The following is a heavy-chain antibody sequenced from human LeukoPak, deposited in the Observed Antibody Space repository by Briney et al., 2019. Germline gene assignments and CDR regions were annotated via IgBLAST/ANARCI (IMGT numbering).Heavy chain of an antibody. CDR2: ISGSGGST. CDR1: GFTFSSYA. V-gene: IGHV3-23*01. J-gene: IGHJ4*02. D-gene: IGHD3-3*01. CDR3: AKGASYDFWSGYYFDY. Sequence: GGSLRLSCAASGFTFSSYAKSWVRQAPGKGLEWVSAISGSGGSTYYADSVKGRFTISRDNSKNTLYLQMNSLRAEDTAVYYCAKGASYDFWSGYYFDYWGQGTLVTVSS.